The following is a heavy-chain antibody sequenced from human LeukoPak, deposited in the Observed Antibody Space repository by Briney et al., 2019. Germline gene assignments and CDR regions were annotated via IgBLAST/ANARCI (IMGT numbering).Heavy chain of an antibody. CDR2: INPSGGST. J-gene: IGHJ4*02. CDR1: GYTFTSYY. V-gene: IGHV1-46*01. D-gene: IGHD6-13*01. Sequence: ASVKVSCKASGYTFTSYYMHWVRQAPGQGLEWMGIINPSGGSTTYAQKFQGRVTLTRDMSTSTDYLELSSLRSEDTAVYYCARESPYNISWRNIYFDHWGQGTLVTVSS. CDR3: ARESPYNISWRNIYFDH.